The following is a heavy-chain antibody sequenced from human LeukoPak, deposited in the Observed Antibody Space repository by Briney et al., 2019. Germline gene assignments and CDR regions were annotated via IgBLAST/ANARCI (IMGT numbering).Heavy chain of an antibody. CDR3: ATSGWWGYFDY. Sequence: PGGSLRLSCAASGLTFSRYAMTWVRQAPGKGLEWVSSIPVSGDPTYYADSVRGRFTVSRGNSKSSLYLQMNGLRAEDTALYYCATSGWWGYFDYWGQGTLVTVSS. V-gene: IGHV3-23*01. CDR1: GLTFSRYA. CDR2: IPVSGDPT. D-gene: IGHD6-19*01. J-gene: IGHJ4*02.